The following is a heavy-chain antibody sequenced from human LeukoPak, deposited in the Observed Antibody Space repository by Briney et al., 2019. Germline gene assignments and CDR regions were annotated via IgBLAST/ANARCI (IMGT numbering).Heavy chain of an antibody. CDR1: GFTFSNYA. J-gene: IGHJ6*02. D-gene: IGHD3-3*01. Sequence: GGSLRLSCAAYGFTFSNYAMHWVRQAPAEGLEYVSAISSNGGSTYYADSVKGRFTISRDNSKNTLFLQMGSLRVEDMAVYYCARGLRAYYYYGMDVWGQGTTVTVSS. CDR3: ARGLRAYYYYGMDV. CDR2: ISSNGGST. V-gene: IGHV3-64*02.